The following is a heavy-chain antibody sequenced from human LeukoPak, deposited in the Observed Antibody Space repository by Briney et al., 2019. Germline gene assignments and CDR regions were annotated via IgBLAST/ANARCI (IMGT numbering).Heavy chain of an antibody. Sequence: PSETLSLTCAVYGGSFSGYYWSWIRQPPGKGLEWIGEINHSGSTNYNPSLKSRVTISVDTSKNQFSLKLSSVTAADTAVYYCARGPKYYDFWSGYYMGLDYWGQGTLVTVSS. D-gene: IGHD3-3*01. J-gene: IGHJ4*02. CDR2: INHSGST. CDR1: GGSFSGYY. V-gene: IGHV4-34*01. CDR3: ARGPKYYDFWSGYYMGLDY.